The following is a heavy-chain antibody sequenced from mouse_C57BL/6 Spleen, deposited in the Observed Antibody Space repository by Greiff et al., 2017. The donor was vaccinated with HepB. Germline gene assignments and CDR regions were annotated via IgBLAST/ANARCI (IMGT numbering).Heavy chain of an antibody. J-gene: IGHJ3*01. V-gene: IGHV1-47*01. Sequence: QVQLQQSGAELVKPGASVKMSCKASGYTFTTYPIEWMKQNHGKSLEWIGNFHPYNDDTKYNEKFKGKATLTVEKSSSTVYLELSRLTSDDSAVYYCALHYYGSRYEARFAYWGQGTLVTVSA. CDR3: ALHYYGSRYEARFAY. CDR1: GYTFTTYP. CDR2: FHPYNDDT. D-gene: IGHD1-1*01.